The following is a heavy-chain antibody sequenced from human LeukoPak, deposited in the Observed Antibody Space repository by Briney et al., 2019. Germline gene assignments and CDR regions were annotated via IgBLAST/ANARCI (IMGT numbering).Heavy chain of an antibody. Sequence: SETLSLTCTVSGASITGGSYYWTWIRQPAGKGLEWIGRIYTSGVTTYNPSLKSRVTISLDMSKNQISLKLTSMTAADTAVYYCARVTAGGRESYFDYWGQGTLVTVSS. CDR2: IYTSGVT. V-gene: IGHV4-61*02. D-gene: IGHD6-13*01. J-gene: IGHJ4*02. CDR1: GASITGGSYY. CDR3: ARVTAGGRESYFDY.